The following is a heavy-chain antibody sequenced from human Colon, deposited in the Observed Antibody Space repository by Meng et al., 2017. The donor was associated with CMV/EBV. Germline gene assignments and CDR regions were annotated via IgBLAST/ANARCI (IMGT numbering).Heavy chain of an antibody. Sequence: QVQLQESSPGLVKPSGPLSLTCSVSGVSISSDNWWTWVRQPPGKGLQWIGEIYHSGTTNYNPSLKSRVTISVDKSKNQVSLNLSSVTAADTAVYFCAKIPLGYSLSPLVGLDPWGQGTLVTVSS. CDR3: AKIPLGYSLSPLVGLDP. J-gene: IGHJ5*02. CDR1: GVSISSDNW. D-gene: IGHD5-18*01. CDR2: IYHSGTT. V-gene: IGHV4-4*02.